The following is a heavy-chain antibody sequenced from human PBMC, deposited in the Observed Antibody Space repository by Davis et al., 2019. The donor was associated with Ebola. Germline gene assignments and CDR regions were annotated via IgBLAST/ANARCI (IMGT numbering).Heavy chain of an antibody. CDR1: GFTFDDYA. J-gene: IGHJ3*02. CDR3: AKPENYYDSSGQGAFDI. D-gene: IGHD3-22*01. V-gene: IGHV3-9*01. CDR2: ISWNSGSI. Sequence: SLKISCAASGFTFDDYAMHWVRQAPGKGLEWVSGISWNSGSIGYVDSVKGRFTISRDNAKNSLYLQMNSLRAEDTALYYCAKPENYYDSSGQGAFDIWGQGTMVTVSS.